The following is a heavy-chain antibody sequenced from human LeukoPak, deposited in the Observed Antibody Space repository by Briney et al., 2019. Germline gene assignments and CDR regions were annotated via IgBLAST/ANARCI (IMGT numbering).Heavy chain of an antibody. J-gene: IGHJ4*02. V-gene: IGHV4-39*01. CDR3: ARGSKAAPFDY. CDR2: IYYSGST. CDR1: GGSISSSSYY. D-gene: IGHD6-13*01. Sequence: SETLSLTCTVSGGSISSSSYYWGWIRQPPGKGLEWIGSIYYSGSTYYNPSLKSRVTTSVDTSKNQFSLKLSSVTAADTAVYYCARGSKAAPFDYWGQGTLVTVSS.